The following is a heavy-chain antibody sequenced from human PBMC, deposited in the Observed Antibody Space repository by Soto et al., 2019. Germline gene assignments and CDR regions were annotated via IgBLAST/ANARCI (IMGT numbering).Heavy chain of an antibody. J-gene: IGHJ4*02. CDR1: GGSISSYY. CDR2: IYYSGST. D-gene: IGHD3-16*02. CDR3: ARVDYDYVWGSYRFDY. Sequence: PSETLSLTCTVSGGSISSYYWSWIRQPPGKGLEWIGYIYYSGSTNYNPSLKSRVTISVDTSKNQFSLKLSSVTAADTAVYYCARVDYDYVWGSYRFDYWGQGTLVTVSS. V-gene: IGHV4-59*01.